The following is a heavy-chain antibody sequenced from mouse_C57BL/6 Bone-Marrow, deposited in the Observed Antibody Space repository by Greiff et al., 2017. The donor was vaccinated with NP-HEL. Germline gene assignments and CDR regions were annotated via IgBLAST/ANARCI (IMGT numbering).Heavy chain of an antibody. CDR3: TTNDYDGAWFAY. V-gene: IGHV14-4*01. CDR1: GFNIKDDY. J-gene: IGHJ3*01. D-gene: IGHD2-4*01. Sequence: EVMLVESGAELVRPGASVKLSCTASGFNIKDDYMHWVKQRPEQGLEWIGWIDPENGDTEYASKFQGKATITADTSSNTAYLQLSSLTSEDTAVYYCTTNDYDGAWFAYWGQGTLVTVSA. CDR2: IDPENGDT.